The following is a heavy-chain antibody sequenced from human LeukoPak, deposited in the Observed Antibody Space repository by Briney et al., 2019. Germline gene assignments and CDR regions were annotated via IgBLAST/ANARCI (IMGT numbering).Heavy chain of an antibody. V-gene: IGHV1-18*01. J-gene: IGHJ4*02. D-gene: IGHD3-22*01. CDR3: ASFSDSSGYSDY. Sequence: ASVTVSCKASGYTFTSYGISWVRQAPGQGLEWMGWISAYNGNTNYAQKLQGRVTMTTDTSTSTAYMELRSLRSDDTAVYYCASFSDSSGYSDYWGQGTLVTVSS. CDR1: GYTFTSYG. CDR2: ISAYNGNT.